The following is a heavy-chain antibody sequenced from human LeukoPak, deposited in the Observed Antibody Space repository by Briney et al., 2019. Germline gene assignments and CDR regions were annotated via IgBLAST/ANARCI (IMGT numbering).Heavy chain of an antibody. CDR2: IIPIFGTT. V-gene: IGHV1-69*13. J-gene: IGHJ4*02. CDR1: GGTFSSYA. Sequence: ASVKVSCKASGGTFSSYAISWERQAPGQGLEWMGGIIPIFGTTNYAQKFQGRVTITADESTSTAYMELSSLRSEDTAVYYCARDESLYGSGSYYNEGWWFDYWGQGTLVTVSS. D-gene: IGHD3-10*01. CDR3: ARDESLYGSGSYYNEGWWFDY.